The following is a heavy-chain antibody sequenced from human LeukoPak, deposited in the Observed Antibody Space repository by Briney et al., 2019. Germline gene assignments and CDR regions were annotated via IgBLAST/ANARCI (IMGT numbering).Heavy chain of an antibody. J-gene: IGHJ4*02. CDR2: IDPNSGGR. V-gene: IGHV1-2*02. CDR3: ARGGYDFWSGSHPYYFDY. Sequence: ASVKVSCKASGYTFSSYGISWLRQAPGQGLEWMGWIDPNSGGRNYAQKFQGRVTMTRDTSISTAYMELSRLRSDDTAVYYCARGGYDFWSGSHPYYFDYWGQGTLVTVSS. D-gene: IGHD3-3*01. CDR1: GYTFSSYG.